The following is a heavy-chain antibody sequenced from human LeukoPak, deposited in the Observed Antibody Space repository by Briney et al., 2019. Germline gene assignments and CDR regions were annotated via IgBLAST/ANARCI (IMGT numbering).Heavy chain of an antibody. D-gene: IGHD1-26*01. J-gene: IGHJ4*02. CDR3: ATLADFEVGATNYFDY. Sequence: PSETLSLTCTVSGGSISSSSYYWGWIRQPPGKGLEWIGSIYYSGSTYYNPSLKSRVTISVDTSKNQFSLKLSSVTAADTAVYYCATLADFEVGATNYFDYWGQGTLVTVSS. CDR2: IYYSGST. V-gene: IGHV4-39*01. CDR1: GGSISSSSYY.